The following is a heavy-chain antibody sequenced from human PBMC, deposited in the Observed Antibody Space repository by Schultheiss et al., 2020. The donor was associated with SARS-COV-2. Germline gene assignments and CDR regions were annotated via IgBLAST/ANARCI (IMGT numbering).Heavy chain of an antibody. V-gene: IGHV3-23*01. Sequence: GESLKISCAASGFTFSSYAMSWVRQAPGKGLEWVSAISGSGGSTYYADSVKGRFTISRDNAKNSLYLQMNSLRDEDTAVYYCAKEGVIPSAIQGFDYWGQGALVTVSS. CDR1: GFTFSSYA. D-gene: IGHD2-2*02. J-gene: IGHJ4*02. CDR2: ISGSGGST. CDR3: AKEGVIPSAIQGFDY.